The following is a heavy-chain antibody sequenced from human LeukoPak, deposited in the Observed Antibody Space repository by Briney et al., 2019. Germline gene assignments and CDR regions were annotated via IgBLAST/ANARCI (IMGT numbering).Heavy chain of an antibody. CDR3: ARGRLRYFDWLPDY. J-gene: IGHJ4*02. Sequence: ASVKVSCKASGYTFTSYDINWVRQATGQGLEWMGWMNPNSGNTGYAQKFQGRVTMTRNTSISTAYMELSSLRSEDTAVYYCARGRLRYFDWLPDYWGREPWSPSPQ. V-gene: IGHV1-8*01. D-gene: IGHD3-9*01. CDR2: MNPNSGNT. CDR1: GYTFTSYD.